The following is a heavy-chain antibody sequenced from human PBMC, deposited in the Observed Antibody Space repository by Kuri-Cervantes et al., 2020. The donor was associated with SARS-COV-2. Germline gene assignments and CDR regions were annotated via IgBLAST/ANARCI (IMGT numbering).Heavy chain of an antibody. CDR1: GGSFSSYA. V-gene: IGHV1-69*13. Sequence: SVKVSCKASGGSFSSYAISWVRQAPGQGREWMGGIIPIFGTANYAQKFQGRVTITADESTSTAYMVLSSLRSEDTAVYYCARHITMVRGVIDYYYYGMDVWGQGTTVTVSS. CDR3: ARHITMVRGVIDYYYYGMDV. D-gene: IGHD3-10*01. J-gene: IGHJ6*02. CDR2: IIPIFGTA.